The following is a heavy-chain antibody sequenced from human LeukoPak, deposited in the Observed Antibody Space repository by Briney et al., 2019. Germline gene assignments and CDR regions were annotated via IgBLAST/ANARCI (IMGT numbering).Heavy chain of an antibody. CDR2: IYPGDSDT. J-gene: IGHJ4*02. Sequence: GESLKISCKGSGYSFTSYWIGWVRQMPGKGLEWMGIIYPGDSDTRYSPSFQGQVTISADKSFSTAYLQWSSLKASDTAMYYCARLVGDYYGSGSYYNLDYWGQGTLVTVSS. CDR3: ARLVGDYYGSGSYYNLDY. D-gene: IGHD3-10*01. CDR1: GYSFTSYW. V-gene: IGHV5-51*01.